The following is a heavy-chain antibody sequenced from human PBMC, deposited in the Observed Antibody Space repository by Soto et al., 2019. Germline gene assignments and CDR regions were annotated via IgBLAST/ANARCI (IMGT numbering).Heavy chain of an antibody. CDR1: GYSISSSNG. CDR2: IYYSGST. D-gene: IGHD6-19*01. Sequence: PSETMSLTCAVSGYSISSSNGWGWIRQPPGKGLEWIGYIYYSGSTYYNPSLKSRVTMSVDTSKNQFSLKLSSVTAVDTAVYYCARYGSGPVTGIDYWGQGTLVTSPQ. V-gene: IGHV4-28*01. CDR3: ARYGSGPVTGIDY. J-gene: IGHJ4*02.